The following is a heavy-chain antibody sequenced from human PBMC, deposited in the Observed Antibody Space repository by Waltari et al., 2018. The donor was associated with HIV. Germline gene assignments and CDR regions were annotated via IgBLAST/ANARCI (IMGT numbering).Heavy chain of an antibody. J-gene: IGHJ5*02. Sequence: QVQLQESGPGLVKPSEPLSLPCTVSGGSLTTYNWWAWVRQTPGKGLEWIGEMYHSGSTNYDSSLRSRVTISIDKSKNQFSLNLRSVTAADTAVYYCARVVSGDSGSSWFDPWGQGTLVTVSS. D-gene: IGHD2-15*01. V-gene: IGHV4-4*02. CDR1: GGSLTTYNW. CDR3: ARVVSGDSGSSWFDP. CDR2: MYHSGST.